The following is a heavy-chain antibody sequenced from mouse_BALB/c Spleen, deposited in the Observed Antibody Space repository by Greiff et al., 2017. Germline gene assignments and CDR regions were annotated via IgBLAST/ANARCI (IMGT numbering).Heavy chain of an antibody. Sequence: QVHVKQSGPGLVAPSQSLSITCTVSGFSLTSYGVHWVRQPPGKGLEWLGVIWAGGSTNYNSALMSRLSISKDNSKSQVFLKMNSLQTDDTAMYYCARDGVTGTMDYWGQGTSVTVSS. D-gene: IGHD4-1*01. V-gene: IGHV2-9*02. CDR2: IWAGGST. CDR3: ARDGVTGTMDY. CDR1: GFSLTSYG. J-gene: IGHJ4*01.